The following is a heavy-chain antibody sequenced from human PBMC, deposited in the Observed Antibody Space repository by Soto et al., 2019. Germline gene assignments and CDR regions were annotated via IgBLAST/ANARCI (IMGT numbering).Heavy chain of an antibody. CDR1: GGSFSGYY. V-gene: IGHV4-34*01. CDR3: ARGLGGRVTTTYFDY. J-gene: IGHJ4*02. D-gene: IGHD4-17*01. CDR2: INHSGST. Sequence: ASETLSLTCAVYGGSFSGYYWSWIRQPPGKGLEWIGEINHSGSTNYNPSLKSRVTISVDTSKNQFSLKLSSVTAADTAVYYCARGLGGRVTTTYFDYWGQGTLVTVSS.